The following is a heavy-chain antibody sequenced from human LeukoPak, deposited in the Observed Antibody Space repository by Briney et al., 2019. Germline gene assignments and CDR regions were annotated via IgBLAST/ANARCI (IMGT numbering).Heavy chain of an antibody. CDR3: ARGPLHNY. CDR1: GGSISSCDCY. CDR2: IYYSGST. J-gene: IGHJ4*02. V-gene: IGHV4-30-4*01. Sequence: SETLSLTCTVSGGSISSCDCYWSWIRQPPGKGPEWIGYIYYSGSTYYNPSLKSRVTISVDTSKNQFSLKLSSVTAADTAVYYCARGPLHNYWGQGTLVTVSS.